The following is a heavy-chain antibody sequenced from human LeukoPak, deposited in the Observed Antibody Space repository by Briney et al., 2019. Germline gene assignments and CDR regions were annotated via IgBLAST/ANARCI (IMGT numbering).Heavy chain of an antibody. J-gene: IGHJ4*02. CDR1: GFTFSSYG. D-gene: IGHD3-22*01. CDR3: ASGYDSSGYYYNY. Sequence: GGSLRLSCAASGFTFSSYGMHWVRQAPGKGLEWVAVISYDGSNKYYADSVKGRFTISRDNSKNSLYPQMNSLRAEDTAVYYCASGYDSSGYYYNYWGQGTLVTVSS. CDR2: ISYDGSNK. V-gene: IGHV3-30*03.